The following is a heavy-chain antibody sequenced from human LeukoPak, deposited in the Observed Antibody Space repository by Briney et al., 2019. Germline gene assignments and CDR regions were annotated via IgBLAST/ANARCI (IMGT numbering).Heavy chain of an antibody. CDR1: GGSISSYF. CDR3: ARHYVFVYGGSSFDY. CDR2: IYYSGST. J-gene: IGHJ4*02. Sequence: SETLSLTCTVSGGSISSYFWTWIRQPPGKGLEWIGYIYYSGSTNYNPSLKSRVTISVDTSKNQFSLKLSSVTAADTAVYYCARHYVFVYGGSSFDYWGQGTLVTVSS. V-gene: IGHV4-59*08. D-gene: IGHD2-8*01.